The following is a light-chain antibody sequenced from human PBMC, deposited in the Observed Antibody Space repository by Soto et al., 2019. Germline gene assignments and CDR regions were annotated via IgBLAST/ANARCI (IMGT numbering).Light chain of an antibody. V-gene: IGLV2-14*02. CDR1: SSDVGSYNL. CDR3: SSYTSSSTYV. J-gene: IGLJ1*01. CDR2: EGS. Sequence: QSVLTQPASVSGSPGQSITISCTGTSSDVGSYNLVSWYQQHPGKAPKLMIYEGSKRPSGVSNRFSGSKSGNTASLTISGLQAEDEADYYCSSYTSSSTYVFGTGTKVT.